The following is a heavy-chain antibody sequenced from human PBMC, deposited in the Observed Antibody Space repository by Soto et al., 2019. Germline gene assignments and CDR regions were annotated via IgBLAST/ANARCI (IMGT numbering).Heavy chain of an antibody. CDR2: ISAYNGNT. CDR3: ARGYATYYDFWSGYYRGNFDY. V-gene: IGHV1-18*01. J-gene: IGHJ4*02. D-gene: IGHD3-3*01. CDR1: GYTFTSYG. Sequence: ASVKVSCKASGYTFTSYGISWVRQAPGQGLEWMGWISAYNGNTNYAQKLQGRVTMTTDTSTSTAYMELRSLRSDDTAVYYCARGYATYYDFWSGYYRGNFDYWGQGTLVPVSS.